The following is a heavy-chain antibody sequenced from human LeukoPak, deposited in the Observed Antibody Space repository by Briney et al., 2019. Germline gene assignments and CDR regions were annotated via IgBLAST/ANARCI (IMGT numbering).Heavy chain of an antibody. CDR2: IWYDGSNK. CDR3: ARLSSAWSTLDAFDV. J-gene: IGHJ3*01. V-gene: IGHV3-33*01. D-gene: IGHD6-13*01. CDR1: GFTFSTYG. Sequence: GGSLRLSCAASGFTFSTYGMNWVRQAPGKGLEWVAIIWYDGSNKLYADSVKGRFTISRDNSMNTLYLQMNSLRVEDTAVYYCARLSSAWSTLDAFDVWGQGTMVTVSS.